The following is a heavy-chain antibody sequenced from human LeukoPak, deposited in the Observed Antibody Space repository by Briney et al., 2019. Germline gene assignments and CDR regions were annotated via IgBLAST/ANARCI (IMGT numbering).Heavy chain of an antibody. J-gene: IGHJ1*01. CDR3: ARSYYYASSGYPTPDFQH. CDR2: INPSGGSI. D-gene: IGHD3-22*01. CDR1: GYTFTSYY. Sequence: GASVNVSCKASGYTFTSYYMHWVRQAPGQGLEWMGIINPSGGSISYAQKFQGRVTMTRDTSTSTVYMELSSLRSEDTAVYYCARSYYYASSGYPTPDFQHWGQGTLVTVSS. V-gene: IGHV1-46*01.